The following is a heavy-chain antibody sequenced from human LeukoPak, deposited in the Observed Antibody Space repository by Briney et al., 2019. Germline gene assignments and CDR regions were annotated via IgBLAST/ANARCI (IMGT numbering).Heavy chain of an antibody. CDR1: GFTFSSHA. V-gene: IGHV3-23*01. CDR3: AKYVRGSGEKAFDI. D-gene: IGHD3-10*01. CDR2: VSGSGITT. J-gene: IGHJ3*02. Sequence: GGSLRLSCAASGFTFSSHAMNWVRQAPGKGLEWVSSVSGSGITTNYADSVKGRFTTSRDNSKNTVHLQMNSLRAEDTAVYYCAKYVRGSGEKAFDIWGQGTMVTVSS.